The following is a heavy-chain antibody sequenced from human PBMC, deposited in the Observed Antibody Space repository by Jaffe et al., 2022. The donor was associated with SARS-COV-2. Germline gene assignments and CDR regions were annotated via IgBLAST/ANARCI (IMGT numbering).Heavy chain of an antibody. J-gene: IGHJ5*01. Sequence: ELQLLESGGGLVQPGGSLRLSCAASGFTASGFTFWNFAMSWVRQAPGKGLEWVSSTGGAGDDAYYADSVKGRFTISRDNSKKMLYLQMNSLRADDTAIYYCAKDATNDNGVWDWFDSWGQGTLVTVSS. V-gene: IGHV3-23*01. D-gene: IGHD2-8*01. CDR3: AKDATNDNGVWDWFDS. CDR2: TGGAGDDA. CDR1: GFTFWNFA.